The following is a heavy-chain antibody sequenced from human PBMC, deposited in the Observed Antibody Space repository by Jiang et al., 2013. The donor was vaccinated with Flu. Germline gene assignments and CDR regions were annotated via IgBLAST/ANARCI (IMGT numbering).Heavy chain of an antibody. CDR2: ISYDGSKK. CDR1: GFTFTTYA. Sequence: VQLLESGGGVVQPGRSLRLSCAASGFTFTTYAMHWVRQAPGKGLEWVAVISYDGSKKYDADSVKGRFTISRDNSKNTLYLQMNSLRAEDTAVYYCARRLYGDLSFDYWGQGTLVTVSS. CDR3: ARRLYGDLSFDY. V-gene: IGHV3-30-3*01. J-gene: IGHJ4*02. D-gene: IGHD4-17*01.